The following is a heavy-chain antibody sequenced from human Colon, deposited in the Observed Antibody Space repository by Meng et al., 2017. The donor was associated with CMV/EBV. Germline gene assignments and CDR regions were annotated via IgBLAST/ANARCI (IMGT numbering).Heavy chain of an antibody. CDR3: ARLEPKDCRGGSCSFLNRFDP. J-gene: IGHJ5*02. D-gene: IGHD2-15*01. CDR1: GYNFHIYG. CDR2: ISGYNGNT. Sequence: ASVKVSCKASGYNFHIYGIVWVRPAPGQGLEWMGWISGYNGNTNYAPKFQDRVTLTTESSTSTAYMELRSLRSYDTAVYYCARLEPKDCRGGSCSFLNRFDPWGQGTLVTVSS. V-gene: IGHV1-18*01.